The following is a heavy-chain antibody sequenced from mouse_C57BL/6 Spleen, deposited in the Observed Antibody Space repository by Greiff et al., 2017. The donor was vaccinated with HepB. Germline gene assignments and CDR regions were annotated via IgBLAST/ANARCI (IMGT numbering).Heavy chain of an antibody. CDR1: GYSFTGYY. CDR3: ARGVYYDYEDYAMDY. D-gene: IGHD2-4*01. Sequence: EVQLQQSGPELVKPGASVKISCKASGYSFTGYYMNWVKQSPEKSLEWIGEINPSTGGTTYNQKFKAKATLTVDKSSSTAYMQLKSLTSEDSAVYYCARGVYYDYEDYAMDYWGQGTSVTVSS. CDR2: INPSTGGT. J-gene: IGHJ4*01. V-gene: IGHV1-42*01.